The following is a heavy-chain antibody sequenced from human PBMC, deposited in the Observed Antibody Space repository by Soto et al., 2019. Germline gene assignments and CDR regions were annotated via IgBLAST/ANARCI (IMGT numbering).Heavy chain of an antibody. D-gene: IGHD6-19*01. J-gene: IGHJ6*02. CDR3: AKGAVAGTPTSYYYYGMDV. CDR1: GGTFRTYA. Sequence: QVQLLQSGAEVKKPGSSVRVSCEASGGTFRTYAISWVRQAPGQGLEWMGEIIPIFGTVNYAQKFQGRVTITADESTTTVYMDLRSLRFVDTAVYYCAKGAVAGTPTSYYYYGMDVWGQGTTVTVSS. CDR2: IIPIFGTV. V-gene: IGHV1-69*12.